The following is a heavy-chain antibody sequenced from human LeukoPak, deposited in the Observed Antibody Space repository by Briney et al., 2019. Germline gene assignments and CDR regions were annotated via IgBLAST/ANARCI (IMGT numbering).Heavy chain of an antibody. CDR2: ISSNGGST. V-gene: IGHV3-64*01. D-gene: IGHD6-19*01. CDR3: ARLTGSGFDP. Sequence: GGSLRLSCAASGFTFSSYAMHWVRQAPGKGLEYVSAISSNGGSTYYANSVEGRFTISRDNSKNTLYLQMGSLRAEDMAVYYCARLTGSGFDPWGQGTLVTVSS. J-gene: IGHJ5*02. CDR1: GFTFSSYA.